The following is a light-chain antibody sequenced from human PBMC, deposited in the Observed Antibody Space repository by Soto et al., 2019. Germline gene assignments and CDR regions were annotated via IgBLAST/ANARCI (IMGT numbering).Light chain of an antibody. CDR3: MQSLQTLYT. CDR1: QSLLKSGGYNY. V-gene: IGKV2-28*01. J-gene: IGKJ2*01. Sequence: EIVMTQSPLSLSVTPGEPASISCRSNQSLLKSGGYNYLDWYLQKPGQSPQVVIYMGAGRAPGVPDRFGGRGSGTSFTLEISRVEAEDVGIYYCMQSLQTLYTFGQGTKLEIK. CDR2: MGA.